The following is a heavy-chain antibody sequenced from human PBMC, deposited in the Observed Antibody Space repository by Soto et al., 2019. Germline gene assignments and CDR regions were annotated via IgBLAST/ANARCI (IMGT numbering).Heavy chain of an antibody. CDR1: GYTFTSYA. J-gene: IGHJ4*02. Sequence: GASVKVSCKASGYTFTSYAMHWVRQAPGQRLEWMGWINAGNGNTKYSQKFQGRVTITRDTSASTAYMELSSLRSEDTAVYYCARESVYDILTGPFDYWGQGTLVTVSS. CDR2: INAGNGNT. CDR3: ARESVYDILTGPFDY. V-gene: IGHV1-3*01. D-gene: IGHD3-9*01.